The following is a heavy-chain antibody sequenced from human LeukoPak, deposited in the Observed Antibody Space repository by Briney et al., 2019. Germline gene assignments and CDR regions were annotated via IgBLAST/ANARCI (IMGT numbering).Heavy chain of an antibody. Sequence: GGSLRLSCAASGFTFSSYSMTCVRQAPGKGLEWISYIGISPTSVHYADSVKGRFTISRDNAKNSLYLQMNSLRDEDTAVYYCARDSHYAFDYWGQGTLVTVSS. J-gene: IGHJ4*02. CDR2: IGISPTSV. CDR1: GFTFSSYS. CDR3: ARDSHYAFDY. V-gene: IGHV3-48*02. D-gene: IGHD2-2*01.